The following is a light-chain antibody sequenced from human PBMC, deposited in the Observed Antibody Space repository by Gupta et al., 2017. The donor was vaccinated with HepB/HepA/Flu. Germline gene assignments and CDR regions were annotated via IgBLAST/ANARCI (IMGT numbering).Light chain of an antibody. Sequence: SYELTQRPPVCVSPGQTARITCSGDALPTQYAYWYQQRPGQAPILVMYKDSERPSGIPERCSCSDSGREVTWTISGVPAEDEAYYYCRSADSGGTYWVFGGGTKLTVI. CDR2: KDS. J-gene: IGLJ3*02. CDR1: ALPTQY. V-gene: IGLV3-25*03. CDR3: RSADSGGTYWV.